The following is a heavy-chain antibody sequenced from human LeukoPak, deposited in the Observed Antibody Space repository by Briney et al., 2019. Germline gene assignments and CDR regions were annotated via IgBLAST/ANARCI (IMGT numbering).Heavy chain of an antibody. CDR1: GGSISSHY. J-gene: IGHJ5*02. V-gene: IGHV4-59*11. D-gene: IGHD5-24*01. CDR3: ARGRAGRWLQFFWFDP. CDR2: IYYSGST. Sequence: PSETLSLTCTVSGGSISSHYWSWIRQPPGKGLEWIGHIYYSGSTNYNPSLKSRVTISVDTSKNQFSLKLSSVTAADTAVYYCARGRAGRWLQFFWFDPWGQGTLVTVSS.